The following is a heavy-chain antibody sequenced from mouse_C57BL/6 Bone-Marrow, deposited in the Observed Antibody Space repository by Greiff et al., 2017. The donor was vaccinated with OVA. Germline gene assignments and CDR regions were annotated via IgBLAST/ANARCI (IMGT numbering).Heavy chain of an antibody. V-gene: IGHV3-6*01. CDR3: AREGWLPLFDY. CDR2: ISYDGSN. J-gene: IGHJ2*01. D-gene: IGHD2-3*01. Sequence: ESGPGLVKPSQSLSLTCSVTGYSITSGYYWNWIRQFPGNKLEWMGYISYDGSNNYNPSLKNRISITRDTSKNQFFLKLNSVTTEDTATYYCAREGWLPLFDYWGQGTTLTVSS. CDR1: GYSITSGYY.